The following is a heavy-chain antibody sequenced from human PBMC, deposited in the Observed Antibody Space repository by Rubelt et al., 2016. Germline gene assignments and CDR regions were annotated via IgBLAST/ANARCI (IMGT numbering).Heavy chain of an antibody. J-gene: IGHJ3*02. D-gene: IGHD6-6*01. Sequence: QVQLQGSGPGLVKPSETLSLTCTVSGDSIRKYYWSWIRQPPGKGPEWIGYVFYSGSTNYNPSLKSRVTISVDTSKNQFSLILSSVTARDTAGYYWAGSWAWTARKDAFDIWGQGTMVTVSS. CDR1: GDSIRKYY. CDR2: VFYSGST. V-gene: IGHV4-59*12. CDR3: AGSWAWTARKDAFDI.